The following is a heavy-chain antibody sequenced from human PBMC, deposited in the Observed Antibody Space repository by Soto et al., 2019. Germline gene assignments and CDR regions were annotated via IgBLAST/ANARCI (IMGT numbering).Heavy chain of an antibody. Sequence: VGSLRLSCEASGFTFGSYEMNCVRHSPGKGLEWVSHTSGSGSTIYYADFLKGRFTIYRDNAKNSLYLQMNSLRAEDTAVYYCVRGSRDYYDSSGFEYRGQGTLVTVSS. V-gene: IGHV3-48*03. D-gene: IGHD3-22*01. J-gene: IGHJ4*02. CDR2: TSGSGSTI. CDR3: VRGSRDYYDSSGFEY. CDR1: GFTFGSYE.